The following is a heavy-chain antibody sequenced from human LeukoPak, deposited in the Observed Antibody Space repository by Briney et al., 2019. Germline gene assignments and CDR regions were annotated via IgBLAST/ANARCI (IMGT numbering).Heavy chain of an antibody. V-gene: IGHV5-51*01. CDR1: GYSFPTYW. D-gene: IGHD6-19*01. CDR2: IYPGDSDP. J-gene: IGHJ4*02. CDR3: ARHPSYTRGWPLDY. Sequence: GESLKISCKGSGYSFPTYWIGWVRQMPGKGLEWMGIIYPGDSDPRYSPSFQGQVTISADKSISTAYLQWSSLKASDTAIYYCARHPSYTRGWPLDYWGPGTLVTVSS.